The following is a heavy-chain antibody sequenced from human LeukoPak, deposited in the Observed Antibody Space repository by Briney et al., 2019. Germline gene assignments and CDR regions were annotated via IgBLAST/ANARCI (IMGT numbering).Heavy chain of an antibody. CDR2: MSPDSGNT. D-gene: IGHD2-15*01. CDR1: GYTFTSYD. Sequence: ASVKVSCKASGYTFTSYDINWVRQAAGQGLEWMGWMSPDSGNTGYAQKFQGRVTMTRNTSISTAYMELSSLRSDDTAIYYCARDSYCSGGACSRGGYNWFDPWGQGTPVTVSS. V-gene: IGHV1-8*01. CDR3: ARDSYCSGGACSRGGYNWFDP. J-gene: IGHJ5*02.